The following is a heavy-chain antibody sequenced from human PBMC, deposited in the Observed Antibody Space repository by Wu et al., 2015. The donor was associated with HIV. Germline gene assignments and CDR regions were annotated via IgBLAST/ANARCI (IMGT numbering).Heavy chain of an antibody. D-gene: IGHD3-22*01. CDR1: GYTFTGYY. J-gene: IGHJ3*02. V-gene: IGHV1-2*02. CDR2: IKPNSGGT. Sequence: QVQLVQSGAEVKKPGASVKVSCKASGYTFTGYYMHWVRQAPGQGLQWMGWIKPNSGGTYYAQKFQGRVTMTRDTSISTAYMELSRLRSDDTAVYFCARAPALYSDNSAYGAFVYLGPRDTCHRLF. CDR3: ARAPALYSDNSAYGAFVY.